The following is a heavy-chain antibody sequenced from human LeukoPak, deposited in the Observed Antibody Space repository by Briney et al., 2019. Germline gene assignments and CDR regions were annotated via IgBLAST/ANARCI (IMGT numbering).Heavy chain of an antibody. CDR2: ISSSSSYI. V-gene: IGHV3-21*01. D-gene: IGHD4-17*01. CDR1: GFTFSSYS. Sequence: GGSLRLSCAASGFTFSSYSMNWVRQAPGKVLEWVSSISSSSSYIYYADSVKGRFTISRDNAKSSLYLQMNSLRAEDTAVYYCARDQWAMTTVTTVVDYWGQGTLVTVSS. CDR3: ARDQWAMTTVTTVVDY. J-gene: IGHJ4*02.